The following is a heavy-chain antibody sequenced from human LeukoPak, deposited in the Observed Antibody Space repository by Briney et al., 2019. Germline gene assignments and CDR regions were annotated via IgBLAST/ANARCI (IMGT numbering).Heavy chain of an antibody. Sequence: ASVKVSCKASGYTFTSYDINWVRQATGQGLECMGWMNPNSGNTGYAQKFQGRVTMTRNTSISTAYMELSSLRSEDTAVYYCARDLVYSSSSWFDPWGQGTLVTVSS. CDR2: MNPNSGNT. CDR1: GYTFTSYD. CDR3: ARDLVYSSSSWFDP. J-gene: IGHJ5*02. V-gene: IGHV1-8*02. D-gene: IGHD6-13*01.